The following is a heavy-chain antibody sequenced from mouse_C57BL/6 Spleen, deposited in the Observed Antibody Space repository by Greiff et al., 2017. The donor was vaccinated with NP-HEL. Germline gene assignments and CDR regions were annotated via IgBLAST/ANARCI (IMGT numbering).Heavy chain of an antibody. J-gene: IGHJ3*01. CDR1: GYTFTDYE. D-gene: IGHD2-1*01. V-gene: IGHV1-15*01. Sequence: QVHVKQSGAELVRPGASVTLSCKASGYTFTDYEMHWVKQTPVHGLEWIGAIDPETGGTAYNQKFKGKAILTADKSSSTAYMELRSLTSEDSAVYYCTRDGDGAIYYGTTWFAYWGQGTLVTVSA. CDR3: TRDGDGAIYYGTTWFAY. CDR2: IDPETGGT.